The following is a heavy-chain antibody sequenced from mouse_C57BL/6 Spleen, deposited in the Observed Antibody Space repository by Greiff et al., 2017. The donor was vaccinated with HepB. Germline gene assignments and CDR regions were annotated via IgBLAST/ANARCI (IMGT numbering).Heavy chain of an antibody. V-gene: IGHV1-19*01. CDR1: GYTFTDYY. D-gene: IGHD2-4*01. CDR2: INPYNGGT. CDR3: ARNENDYGWYFDV. Sequence: VQLQQSGPVLVKPGASVKMSCKASGYTFTDYYMNWVKQSHGKSLEWIGVINPYNGGTSYNQKFKGKATLTVDKSSSTAYMELNSLTSEDSAVYYCARNENDYGWYFDVWGTGTTVTVSS. J-gene: IGHJ1*03.